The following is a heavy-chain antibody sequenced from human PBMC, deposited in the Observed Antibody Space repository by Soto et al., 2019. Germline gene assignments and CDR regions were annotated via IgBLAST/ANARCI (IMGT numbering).Heavy chain of an antibody. CDR2: ISSSGRST. J-gene: IGHJ5*02. CDR1: VFTFSDFN. D-gene: IGHD2-21*01. Sequence: EEQLVESGGGLIQPGGSLRLSCADSVFTFSDFNMNWVRQAPGKGLEWSSYISSSGRSTYYADSVKGRFTISRDNANNSLFLQMNSLVDEDSAVYYCAKETFFFESRTSYSAQRPRWFDPWGPGTLVTVSA. CDR3: AKETFFFESRTSYSAQRPRWFDP. V-gene: IGHV3-48*02.